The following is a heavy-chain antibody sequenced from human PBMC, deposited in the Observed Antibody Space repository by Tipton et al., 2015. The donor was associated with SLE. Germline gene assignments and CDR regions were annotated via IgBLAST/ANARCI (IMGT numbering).Heavy chain of an antibody. D-gene: IGHD1-1*01. Sequence: SLRLSCAASGFTFSSYEMNWVRQAPGKGLEWVSHISSSGSTMFYADSVKGRFTISRDNPKNSLYLQMNSLRAEDTAVYYCARDKGTIPGYYYGMDVWGQGTTVTVSS. V-gene: IGHV3-48*03. J-gene: IGHJ6*02. CDR3: ARDKGTIPGYYYGMDV. CDR1: GFTFSSYE. CDR2: ISSSGSTM.